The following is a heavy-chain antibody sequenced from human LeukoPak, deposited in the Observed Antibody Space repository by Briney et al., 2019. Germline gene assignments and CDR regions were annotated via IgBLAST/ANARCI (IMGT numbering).Heavy chain of an antibody. CDR1: GGTFSSYA. Sequence: GASVKVSCKASGGTFSSYAISWVRQAPGQGLEWMGGIIPIFGTANYAQKFQGRVTITTDESTSTAYMELSSLRSEDTAVYYCARAAHDILTGPFDYWGQGTLVTVSS. D-gene: IGHD3-9*01. CDR3: ARAAHDILTGPFDY. V-gene: IGHV1-69*05. J-gene: IGHJ4*02. CDR2: IIPIFGTA.